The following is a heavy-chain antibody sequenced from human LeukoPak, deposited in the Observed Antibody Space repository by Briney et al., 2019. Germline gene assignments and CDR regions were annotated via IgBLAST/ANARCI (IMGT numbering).Heavy chain of an antibody. Sequence: GGSLRLSCAASGFTVSSNYMSWVRQAPGKGLEWVSVIYSGGSTYYADSVKGRFTISRDNSKNTLYLQMGSLRAEDMAVYYCARGSYYYYYMDVWGKGTTVTVSS. J-gene: IGHJ6*03. D-gene: IGHD3-10*01. V-gene: IGHV3-66*01. CDR1: GFTVSSNY. CDR3: ARGSYYYYYMDV. CDR2: IYSGGST.